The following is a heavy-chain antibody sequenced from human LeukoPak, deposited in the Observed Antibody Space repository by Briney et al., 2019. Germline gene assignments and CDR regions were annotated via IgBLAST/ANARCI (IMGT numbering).Heavy chain of an antibody. D-gene: IGHD1-1*01. Sequence: SETLSLTCTVSGGSISDGTYYWGWIRQPPGKGLEWIGTIHYSGTTHYNRSLKSRVTLSVDTSKNQFSLRLSSVTAAGTAVYYCARRTTESYSDYWGQGTLVTVST. CDR1: GGSISDGTYY. CDR3: ARRTTESYSDY. J-gene: IGHJ4*02. V-gene: IGHV4-39*01. CDR2: IHYSGTT.